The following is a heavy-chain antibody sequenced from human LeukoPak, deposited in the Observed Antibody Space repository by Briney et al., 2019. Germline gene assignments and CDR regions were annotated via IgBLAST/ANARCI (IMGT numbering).Heavy chain of an antibody. CDR2: ISYDGSNK. Sequence: GGSLRLSCAASGFTFSSYAMHWVRQAPGKGLEWVAVISYDGSNKYYADSVKGRFTISRDNSKNTLYLQMNSLRAEDTAVYYCASSSSEGATTNYFDYWGQGTLVTVSS. J-gene: IGHJ4*02. CDR1: GFTFSSYA. D-gene: IGHD1-26*01. CDR3: ASSSSEGATTNYFDY. V-gene: IGHV3-30*04.